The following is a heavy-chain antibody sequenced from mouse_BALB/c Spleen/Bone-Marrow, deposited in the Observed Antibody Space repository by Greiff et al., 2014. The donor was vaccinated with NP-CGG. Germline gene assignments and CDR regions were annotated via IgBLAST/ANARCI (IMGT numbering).Heavy chain of an antibody. CDR1: GFNIKDTY. CDR3: AAYSYGSSYGFAY. CDR2: IDPANGNT. J-gene: IGHJ3*01. V-gene: IGHV14-3*02. Sequence: VQLQQSGAELVKPGASVKLSCTASGFNIKDTYMHWVKQRPEQGLEWIGRIDPANGNTKYDPKFQGKATITADTSSNTAYLQLSSLTSEDTAVYYCAAYSYGSSYGFAYWGQGILVTVSA. D-gene: IGHD1-1*01.